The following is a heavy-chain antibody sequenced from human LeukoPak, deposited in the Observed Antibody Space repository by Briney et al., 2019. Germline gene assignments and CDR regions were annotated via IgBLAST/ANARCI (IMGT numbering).Heavy chain of an antibody. J-gene: IGHJ4*02. Sequence: GGSLRLSCAASGFTFSDFGMHWVRQAPGKGLEWVAFIAYDGSKKYYAESVKGRFTISRDDSRNTLYLQMSGLKTEDTAVYYCAKNHKAVTNSGVPSQGYWGQGTLVTVSS. D-gene: IGHD3-3*01. CDR2: IAYDGSKK. V-gene: IGHV3-30*19. CDR3: AKNHKAVTNSGVPSQGY. CDR1: GFTFSDFG.